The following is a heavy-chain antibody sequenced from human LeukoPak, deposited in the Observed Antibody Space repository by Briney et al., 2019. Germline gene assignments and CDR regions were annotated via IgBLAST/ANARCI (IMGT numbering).Heavy chain of an antibody. CDR1: GGSISTFY. CDR2: IYYTGST. D-gene: IGHD2-2*01. Sequence: SETLSLTCTVSGGSISTFYWSWIRQPPGKGLEWIGHIYYTGSTNYNPSLKSRVTISVDTSKNQFSLKLSSVTAADTAVYYCARLVAYCSSTSCSDYWGQGTLVTVSS. CDR3: ARLVAYCSSTSCSDY. J-gene: IGHJ4*02. V-gene: IGHV4-59*01.